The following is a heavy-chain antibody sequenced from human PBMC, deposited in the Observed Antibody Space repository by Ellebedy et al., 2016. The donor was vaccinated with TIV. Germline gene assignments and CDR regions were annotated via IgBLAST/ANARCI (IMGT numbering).Heavy chain of an antibody. CDR1: GGSITGYY. D-gene: IGHD2-8*01. J-gene: IGHJ4*02. CDR2: VFYSGTT. Sequence: SETLSLTCAVSGGSITGYYWNWIRQSPGKGLEWIGFVFYSGTTNYNPSLKSRVTMSVDTSKHHFSLRLSSVTAADAAVYYCAGVREGIRPFGYWGQGSLVTVSS. V-gene: IGHV4-59*01. CDR3: AGVREGIRPFGY.